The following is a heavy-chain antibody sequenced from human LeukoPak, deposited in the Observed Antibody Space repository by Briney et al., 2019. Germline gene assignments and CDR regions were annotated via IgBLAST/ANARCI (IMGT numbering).Heavy chain of an antibody. CDR1: GGTFTSYA. Sequence: SVKVSCKASGGTFTSYAINWVRQAPGQGLEWMGKIIPISGTTNYAQKFQGRVTFTADESTSTAYMELSSLRSEDTALYYCARKLRLGGNWFDPWGQGTLVTVSS. D-gene: IGHD1-26*01. V-gene: IGHV1-69*13. J-gene: IGHJ5*02. CDR3: ARKLRLGGNWFDP. CDR2: IIPISGTT.